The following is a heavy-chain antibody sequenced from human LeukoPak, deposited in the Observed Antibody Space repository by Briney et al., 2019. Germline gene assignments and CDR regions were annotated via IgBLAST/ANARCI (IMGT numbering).Heavy chain of an antibody. CDR1: GYTFTSYG. Sequence: GASVKVSYEASGYTFTSYGISWVRHAPGQGIEWMGWISAYNGNTNYAQKLQGRVTMTTDTSTSTAYMELRSLRSDDTAVYYCARRSYYYDSSASDYWGQGTLVTVSS. V-gene: IGHV1-18*01. CDR3: ARRSYYYDSSASDY. CDR2: ISAYNGNT. J-gene: IGHJ4*02. D-gene: IGHD3-22*01.